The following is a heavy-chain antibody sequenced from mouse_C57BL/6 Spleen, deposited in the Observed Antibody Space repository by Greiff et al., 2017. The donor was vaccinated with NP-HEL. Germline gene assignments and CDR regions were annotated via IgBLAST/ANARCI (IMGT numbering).Heavy chain of an antibody. D-gene: IGHD1-1*01. Sequence: VQLQQPGAELVMPGASVKLSCKASGYTFTSYWMHWVKQRPGQGLEWIGEIDPSDSYTNYNQKFKGKSTLTVDKSSSTAYMQLSSLTSEDSAVYYCARYDGSSYWFAYWGQGTLVTVSA. CDR1: GYTFTSYW. J-gene: IGHJ3*01. V-gene: IGHV1-69*01. CDR2: IDPSDSYT. CDR3: ARYDGSSYWFAY.